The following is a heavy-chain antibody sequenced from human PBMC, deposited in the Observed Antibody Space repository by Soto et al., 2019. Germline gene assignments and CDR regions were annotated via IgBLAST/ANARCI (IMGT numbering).Heavy chain of an antibody. CDR1: GFTFSSYT. Sequence: EVQLLESGGDLVQPGGSLRLSCAASGFTFSSYTMTWVRQAPGKGLEWVSGINSGGRTYYADSVKGRFTISRDDSKNTLYLQIISPRAEDTAVYYCAKDLRPDGVWDFDYWGQGTLVTVSS. J-gene: IGHJ4*02. D-gene: IGHD4-17*01. CDR3: AKDLRPDGVWDFDY. CDR2: INSGGRT. V-gene: IGHV3-23*01.